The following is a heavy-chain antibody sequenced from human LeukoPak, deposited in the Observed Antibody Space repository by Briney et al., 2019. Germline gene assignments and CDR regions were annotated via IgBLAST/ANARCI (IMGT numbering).Heavy chain of an antibody. CDR3: ARGHIFVHDY. V-gene: IGHV3-21*01. CDR1: GFTFSSYA. J-gene: IGHJ4*02. CDR2: ISSSSSYI. Sequence: GGSLRLSCAASGFTFSSYAMSWVRQAPGKGLEWVSSISSSSSYIYYADSVKGRFTISRDNAKNSLYLQMNSLRAEDTAVYYCARGHIFVHDYWGQGTLVTVSS. D-gene: IGHD2-21*01.